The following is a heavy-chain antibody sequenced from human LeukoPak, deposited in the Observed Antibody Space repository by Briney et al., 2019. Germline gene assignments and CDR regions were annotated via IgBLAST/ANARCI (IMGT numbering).Heavy chain of an antibody. Sequence: GGSLRLSCAASGFTFSSYWMSWVRQAPGKGLEWVANIKQDGSEKYYVDSVKGRFTISRDNAKNSLYLQMNSLRAEDTAVYYCARDGIGYCSGGSCYSFDYWGQGTLVTVSS. V-gene: IGHV3-7*01. CDR1: GFTFSSYW. J-gene: IGHJ4*02. CDR3: ARDGIGYCSGGSCYSFDY. D-gene: IGHD2-15*01. CDR2: IKQDGSEK.